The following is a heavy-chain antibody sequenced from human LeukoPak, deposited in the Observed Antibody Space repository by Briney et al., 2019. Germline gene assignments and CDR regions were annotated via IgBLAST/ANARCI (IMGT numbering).Heavy chain of an antibody. V-gene: IGHV1-2*02. Sequence: ASVKVSCKASGYTLTDYYIHWVRQAPGQGLEWMGWINPNSGGRNYAQKFQGRVTMTRDTSINTAYVEVSGLRSDDTAVYYCASTPSFGSVAFDIWGQGTMVTVSS. CDR3: ASTPSFGSVAFDI. CDR1: GYTLTDYY. J-gene: IGHJ3*02. D-gene: IGHD3-10*01. CDR2: INPNSGGR.